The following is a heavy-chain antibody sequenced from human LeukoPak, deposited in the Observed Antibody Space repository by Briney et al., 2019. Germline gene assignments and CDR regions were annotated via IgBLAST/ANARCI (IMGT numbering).Heavy chain of an antibody. CDR2: INWNGDST. Sequence: GGSLRLSCAASGFSFDDYGLTWVRHAPGKGLEWVSGINWNGDSTDYADSVKGRFTISRDNAKNSLYLQMNSLRAEGTALYYCARDLRVVITGSFDSWGQGTLVTVSS. CDR3: ARDLRVVITGSFDS. J-gene: IGHJ4*02. D-gene: IGHD3-22*01. V-gene: IGHV3-20*04. CDR1: GFSFDDYG.